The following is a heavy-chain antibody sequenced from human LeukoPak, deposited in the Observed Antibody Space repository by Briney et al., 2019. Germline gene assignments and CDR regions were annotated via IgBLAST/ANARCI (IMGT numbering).Heavy chain of an antibody. CDR3: ARRVVVPAAPYYFDY. J-gene: IGHJ4*02. D-gene: IGHD2-2*01. V-gene: IGHV3-30-3*01. CDR1: GFTFSRYA. Sequence: GGSLRLSCAASGFTFSRYAMHWVRQAPGKGLEWVAVMSSDGSKKYYADSVKGRFTISRDNAKNTLYLQMNSLRAEDTAVYYCARRVVVPAAPYYFDYWGQGTLVTVSS. CDR2: MSSDGSKK.